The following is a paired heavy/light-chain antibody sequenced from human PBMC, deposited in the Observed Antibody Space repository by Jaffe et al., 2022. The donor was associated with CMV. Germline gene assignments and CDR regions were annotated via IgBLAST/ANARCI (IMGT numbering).Heavy chain of an antibody. CDR3: ARSLLLGLRLRGTKGWFDP. V-gene: IGHV4-34*01. CDR1: GGSFSGYY. CDR2: INHSGST. Sequence: QVQLQQWGAGLLKPSETLSLTCAVYGGSFSGYYWSWIRQPPGKGLEWIGEINHSGSTNYNPSLKSRVTISVDTSKNQFSLKLSSVTAADTAVYYCARSLLLGLRLRGTKGWFDPWGQGTLVTVSS. J-gene: IGHJ5*02. D-gene: IGHD4-17*01.
Light chain of an antibody. CDR2: WAS. Sequence: DIVMTQSPDSLAVSLGERATINCKSSQSVLYSSNNKNYLAWYQQKPGQPPKLLIYWASTRESGVPDRFSGSGSGTDFTLTISSLQAEDVAVYYCQQYYSTLLTFGGGTKVEIK. J-gene: IGKJ4*01. V-gene: IGKV4-1*01. CDR1: QSVLYSSNNKNY. CDR3: QQYYSTLLT.